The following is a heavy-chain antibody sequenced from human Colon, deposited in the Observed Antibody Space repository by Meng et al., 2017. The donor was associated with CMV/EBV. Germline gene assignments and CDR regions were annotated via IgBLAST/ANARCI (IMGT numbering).Heavy chain of an antibody. CDR1: GFTFSNYA. D-gene: IGHD3-16*01. V-gene: IGHV3-23*03. Sequence: GGSLRLSCVASGFTFSNYAMSWVRQAPGKGLEWVSVIYSGDNRTYYGDSVGGRFTITRDNYKHTLYLQMNSLRVEDTAVYYCVNDDKGYTGEGGSWGQGTLVTVSS. CDR2: IYSGDNRT. CDR3: VNDDKGYTGEGGS. J-gene: IGHJ5*02.